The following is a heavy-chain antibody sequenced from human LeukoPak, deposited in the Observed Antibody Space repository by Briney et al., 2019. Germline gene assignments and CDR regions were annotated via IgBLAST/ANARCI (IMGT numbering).Heavy chain of an antibody. V-gene: IGHV3-9*01. Sequence: GRSLRLSCAASGFTFDDYAMHWVRQAPGKGLEWVSGISWNSGSIGYADSVKGRFTISRDNAKNSLYLQMNSLRAEDTALYYCAKERGYSYGNDAFDIWGQGTMVTVSS. CDR3: AKERGYSYGNDAFDI. CDR1: GFTFDDYA. D-gene: IGHD5-18*01. CDR2: ISWNSGSI. J-gene: IGHJ3*02.